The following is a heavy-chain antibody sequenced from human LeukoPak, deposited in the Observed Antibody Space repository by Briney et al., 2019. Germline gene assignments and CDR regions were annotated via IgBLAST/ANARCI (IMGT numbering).Heavy chain of an antibody. CDR3: ARLGPATALSFDY. V-gene: IGHV4-59*08. J-gene: IGHJ4*02. CDR2: IYYSGST. D-gene: IGHD2-2*01. Sequence: SETLSLTCTVSGGSISSYYWSWIRQPPGKGLEWIGYIYYSGSTNYNPSLKSRVTISVDTSKNQFSLKLSSVTAADTAVYYCARLGPATALSFDYWGQGTLVTVSS. CDR1: GGSISSYY.